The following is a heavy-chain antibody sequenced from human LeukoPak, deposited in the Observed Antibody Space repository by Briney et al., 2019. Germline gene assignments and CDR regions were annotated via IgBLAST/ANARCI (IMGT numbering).Heavy chain of an antibody. Sequence: GGSLRLSCAASGFTFSSYSMNWVRQAPGKGLEWVSSISSSSSYIYYADSVKGRFTISRDNAKNSLYLQMNSLRAEDTAVYYCARDDYGDYINAFDIWGQGTMVTVSS. V-gene: IGHV3-21*01. J-gene: IGHJ3*02. D-gene: IGHD4-17*01. CDR3: ARDDYGDYINAFDI. CDR2: ISSSSSYI. CDR1: GFTFSSYS.